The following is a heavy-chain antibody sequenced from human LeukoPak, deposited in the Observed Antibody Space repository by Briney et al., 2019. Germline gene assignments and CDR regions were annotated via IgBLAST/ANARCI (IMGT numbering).Heavy chain of an antibody. CDR3: ARGLRFLEWFSDAFDI. J-gene: IGHJ3*02. Sequence: SETLSLTCTVSGGSISSGGYYWNWIRQHPGKGLEWIGYIYYSGSTYYNPSLKSRVTISVDTSKNQFSLKLSSVTAADTAVYYCARGLRFLEWFSDAFDIWGQGTMVTVSS. CDR1: GGSISSGGYY. V-gene: IGHV4-31*03. D-gene: IGHD3-3*01. CDR2: IYYSGST.